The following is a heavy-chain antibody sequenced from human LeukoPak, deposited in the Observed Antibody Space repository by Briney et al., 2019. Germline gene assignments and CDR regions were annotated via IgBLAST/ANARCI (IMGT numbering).Heavy chain of an antibody. J-gene: IGHJ4*02. CDR1: GFTFSSYW. CDR2: INGDGRNI. V-gene: IGHV3-74*01. Sequence: GGSLRLSCVASGFTFSSYWMHWVRQDPRKGLVWVSRINGDGRNINYADSVRGRFTISRDTSKNTLYLQMNSLRDDDTAVYHCARDPWGIGPAFDYWGQGTLVTVSS. D-gene: IGHD1-26*01. CDR3: ARDPWGIGPAFDY.